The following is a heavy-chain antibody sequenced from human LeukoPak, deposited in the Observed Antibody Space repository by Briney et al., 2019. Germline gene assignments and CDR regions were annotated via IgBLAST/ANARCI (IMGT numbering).Heavy chain of an antibody. CDR3: ARGVEYTSFDP. CDR2: IYYSGST. D-gene: IGHD6-6*01. Sequence: SETLSLTCTVSGGTISSYYWSWIRQPPGKGLEWIGYIYYSGSTNYNPSLKSRVTISVDTSKNQFSPKLSSVTAADTAVYYCARGVEYTSFDPWGQGTLVTVSS. CDR1: GGTISSYY. V-gene: IGHV4-59*01. J-gene: IGHJ5*02.